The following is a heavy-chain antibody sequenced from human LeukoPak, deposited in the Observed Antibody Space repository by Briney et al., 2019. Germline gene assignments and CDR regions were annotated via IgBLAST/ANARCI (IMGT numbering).Heavy chain of an antibody. CDR3: ARLNHDSSGLSAFDI. Sequence: SETLSLTCTVSGGSISSYYWSWIRQPPGEGLEWIGYIYYSGSTNYNPSLKSRVTISVDTSKNQFSLKLSSVTAADTAVYYCARLNHDSSGLSAFDIWGQGTMVTVSS. CDR1: GGSISSYY. D-gene: IGHD3-22*01. J-gene: IGHJ3*02. CDR2: IYYSGST. V-gene: IGHV4-59*08.